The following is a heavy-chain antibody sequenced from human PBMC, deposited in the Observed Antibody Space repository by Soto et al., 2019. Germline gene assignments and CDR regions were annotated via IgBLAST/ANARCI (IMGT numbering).Heavy chain of an antibody. J-gene: IGHJ4*02. D-gene: IGHD3-16*01. CDR1: GFTFSDYW. V-gene: IGHV3-74*01. CDR2: VNGDGSST. CDR3: ARGWGVGDY. Sequence: EVQLVESGGGLVQPGGSLRLSCVASGFTFSDYWMHWVRQVPGKGLVWVTRVNGDGSSTNYADSVKGRFTISRDNAKNTVHLQMNSLRAEDTGVYYCARGWGVGDYLGQGILVTVAS.